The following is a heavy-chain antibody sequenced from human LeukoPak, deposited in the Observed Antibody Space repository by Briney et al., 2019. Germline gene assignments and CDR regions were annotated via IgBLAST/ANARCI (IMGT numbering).Heavy chain of an antibody. V-gene: IGHV3-48*01. CDR3: AREGDYYCSGGSCYDY. J-gene: IGHJ4*02. CDR1: GFTFSSYS. D-gene: IGHD2-15*01. CDR2: ITSSSSTI. Sequence: PGGSLRLSCAASGFTFSSYSMNWVRQAPGKGLEWVSYITSSSSTIYYADSVKGRFTISRDNAKNSLYLQMNSLRAEDTAVYYCAREGDYYCSGGSCYDYWGQGTLVTVSS.